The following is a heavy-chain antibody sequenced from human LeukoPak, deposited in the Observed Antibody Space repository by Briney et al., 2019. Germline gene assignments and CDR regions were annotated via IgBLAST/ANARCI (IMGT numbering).Heavy chain of an antibody. V-gene: IGHV4-38-2*02. J-gene: IGHJ2*01. CDR1: GYSISSGYY. D-gene: IGHD6-13*01. CDR2: IYHSGST. Sequence: PSETLSLTCTVSGYSISSGYYWGWIRQPPGKGLEWIGSIYHSGSTYYNPSLKSRVTISVDTSKNQFSLKLSSVTAADTAVYYCASRIAAAGYWYFDLWGRGTLVTVS. CDR3: ASRIAAAGYWYFDL.